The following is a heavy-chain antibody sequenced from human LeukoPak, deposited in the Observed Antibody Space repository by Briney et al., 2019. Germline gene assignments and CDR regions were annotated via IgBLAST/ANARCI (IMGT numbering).Heavy chain of an antibody. CDR2: INSDGSST. J-gene: IGHJ3*02. CDR1: GFTFSSYW. CDR3: ARHGAARYDSSGKRGYDAFDI. V-gene: IGHV3-74*01. Sequence: GGSLRLSCAASGFTFSSYWMHWVRQAPGKGLVWVSRINSDGSSTSYADSVKGRFTISRDNAKNTLYLQMNSLRAEDTAVYYCARHGAARYDSSGKRGYDAFDIWGQGTMVTVSS. D-gene: IGHD3-22*01.